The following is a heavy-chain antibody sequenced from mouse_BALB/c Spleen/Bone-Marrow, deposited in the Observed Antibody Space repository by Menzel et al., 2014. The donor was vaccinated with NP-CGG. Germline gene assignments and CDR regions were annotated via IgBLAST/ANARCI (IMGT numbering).Heavy chain of an antibody. Sequence: EVQLQQSGPELVKPGASVKISCKASGYSFTGYFMNWVMQSHGKSLEWIGRINPYNGDTFYNQGFKGKATLTVDKSSSTAHMELRSLASEDSAVYYCASSFITTAYYFDYWGQGTTLTVSS. D-gene: IGHD1-2*01. CDR2: INPYNGDT. CDR3: ASSFITTAYYFDY. V-gene: IGHV1-20*02. CDR1: GYSFTGYF. J-gene: IGHJ2*01.